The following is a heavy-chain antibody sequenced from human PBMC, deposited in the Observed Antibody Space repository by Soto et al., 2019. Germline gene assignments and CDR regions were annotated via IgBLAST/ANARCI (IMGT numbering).Heavy chain of an antibody. D-gene: IGHD2-15*01. CDR2: IDPSDSYT. V-gene: IGHV5-10-1*01. CDR3: ARHVGLRSRLHAFDI. Sequence: PVESLKISCKGSGYSFTSYWISWVRQMPWKGLEWMGRIDPSDSYTNYSPSFQGHVTISADKSISTAYLQWSSLKASDTAMYYCARHVGLRSRLHAFDIWGQGTMVTVSS. CDR1: GYSFTSYW. J-gene: IGHJ3*02.